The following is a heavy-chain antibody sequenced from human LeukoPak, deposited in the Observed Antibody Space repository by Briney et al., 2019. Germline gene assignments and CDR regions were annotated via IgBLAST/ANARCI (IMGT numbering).Heavy chain of an antibody. CDR3: AKDRWAEYSYGTVFDY. V-gene: IGHV3-23*01. D-gene: IGHD5-18*01. Sequence: GGSLRLSRAASGFTFSSYAMSWVRQAPGKGLEWVSAISGSGGSTYYADSVKGRFTISRDNSKNTLYLQMNSLRAEDTAVYYCAKDRWAEYSYGTVFDYWGQGTLVTVSS. CDR2: ISGSGGST. J-gene: IGHJ4*02. CDR1: GFTFSSYA.